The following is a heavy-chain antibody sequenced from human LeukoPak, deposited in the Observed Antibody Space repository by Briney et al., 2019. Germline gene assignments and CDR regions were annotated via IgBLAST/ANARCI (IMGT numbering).Heavy chain of an antibody. Sequence: PSETLSLTCTVSGGSISSSSYYWGWIRQPPGKGLEWIGRIYTSGSTNYNPSLKSRVTMSVDTSKNQFSLKLSSVTAADTAVYYCARVSMVRGVTYYYYYYMDVWGKGTTVTISS. J-gene: IGHJ6*03. CDR3: ARVSMVRGVTYYYYYYMDV. V-gene: IGHV4-39*07. CDR2: IYTSGST. CDR1: GGSISSSSYY. D-gene: IGHD3-10*01.